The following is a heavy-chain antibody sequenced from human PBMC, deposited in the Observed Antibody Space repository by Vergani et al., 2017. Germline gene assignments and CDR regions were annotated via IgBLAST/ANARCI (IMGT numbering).Heavy chain of an antibody. CDR3: ARGTLAVAGTGRDY. D-gene: IGHD6-19*01. CDR1: GFTFSSYS. J-gene: IGHJ4*02. Sequence: EVQLVESGGGLVKPGGSLRLSCAASGFTFSSYSMNWVRQAPGKGLEWVSSISSSSSYIYYADSVKGRFTISRDNAKNSLYLQMNSLRAEDTAVYYCARGTLAVAGTGRDYWGQGTLVTVSS. CDR2: ISSSSSYI. V-gene: IGHV3-21*01.